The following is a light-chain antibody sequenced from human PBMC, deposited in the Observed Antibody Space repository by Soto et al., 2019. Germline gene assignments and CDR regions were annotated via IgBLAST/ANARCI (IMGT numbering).Light chain of an antibody. J-gene: IGKJ1*01. Sequence: DIQMTQSPSTLSASVGDRVTITCRASQSISSWLAWYQQKPGKAPNLLIYKASRLESAVPSRFSGSASGTEFTLTINSLQPDDFATYFCQQYSSYPETFGQGTKVDIK. CDR2: KAS. V-gene: IGKV1-5*03. CDR1: QSISSW. CDR3: QQYSSYPET.